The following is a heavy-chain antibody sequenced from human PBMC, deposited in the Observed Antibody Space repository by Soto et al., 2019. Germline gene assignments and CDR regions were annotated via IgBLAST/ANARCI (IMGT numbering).Heavy chain of an antibody. J-gene: IGHJ4*02. CDR1: GLTFRSYS. CDR3: SISSGYYWPFDY. Sequence: PGGSLRLSCVASGLTFRSYSMSWVRQAPGKGLEWVSAISGSGGSTYYADSVKGRFTISRDNSKNTLYLQMSSLSAEDTALYYCSISSGYYWPFDYWGQGTLVTVSS. V-gene: IGHV3-23*01. CDR2: ISGSGGST. D-gene: IGHD3-22*01.